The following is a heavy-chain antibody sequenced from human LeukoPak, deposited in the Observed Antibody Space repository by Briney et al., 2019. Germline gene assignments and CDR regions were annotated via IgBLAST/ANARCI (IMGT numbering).Heavy chain of an antibody. D-gene: IGHD3-22*01. CDR1: GGTFSSYA. V-gene: IGHV1-69*13. J-gene: IGHJ4*02. Sequence: SVKVSCKASGGTFSSYAISWVRQAPGQGLEWMGGIIPIFGTANYAQKFQGRVTITADESTSTAYMELSSLRSEDTAVYYCARSHDSSGYYYVYYFDYWGQGTLVTVSS. CDR3: ARSHDSSGYYYVYYFDY. CDR2: IIPIFGTA.